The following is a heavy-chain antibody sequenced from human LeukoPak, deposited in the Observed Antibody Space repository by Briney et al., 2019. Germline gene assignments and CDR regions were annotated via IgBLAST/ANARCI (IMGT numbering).Heavy chain of an antibody. Sequence: SETLSLTCTVSGGSISSYYWSWIRQPAGKGLEWIGRIYTSGSTNYNPSLKSRVTISVDTSKNQFSLKLSSVTAADTAVYYCARLLAGYSSGWYYYYYMDVWGKGTTVTVSS. CDR3: ARLLAGYSSGWYYYYYMDV. CDR2: IYTSGST. V-gene: IGHV4-4*07. J-gene: IGHJ6*03. D-gene: IGHD6-19*01. CDR1: GGSISSYY.